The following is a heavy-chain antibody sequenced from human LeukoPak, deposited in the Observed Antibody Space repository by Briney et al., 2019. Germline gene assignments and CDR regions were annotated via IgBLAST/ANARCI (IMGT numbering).Heavy chain of an antibody. V-gene: IGHV1-69*06. CDR3: ARTRYYDILTGTESDY. Sequence: SVKVSCKASGGTFSSYAISWVRQAPGQGLEWMGGIIPIFGTANYAQKFQGRVTITADKSTSTAYMELSSLRSEDTAVYYCARTRYYDILTGTESDYWGQGTLVTVSS. CDR1: GGTFSSYA. CDR2: IIPIFGTA. J-gene: IGHJ4*02. D-gene: IGHD3-9*01.